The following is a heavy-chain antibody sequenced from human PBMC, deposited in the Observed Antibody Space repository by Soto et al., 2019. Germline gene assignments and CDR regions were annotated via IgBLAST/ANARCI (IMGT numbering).Heavy chain of an antibody. V-gene: IGHV3-66*01. CDR3: ARDSRISTHDYGDYVPIYWGDYYYYMDV. CDR1: GFTVSSNY. J-gene: IGHJ6*03. CDR2: IYSGGST. Sequence: GGSLRLSCAASGFTVSSNYMSWVRQAPGKGLEWVSVIYSGGSTYYADSVKGRFTISRDNSKNTLYLQMNSLRAEDTAVYYCARDSRISTHDYGDYVPIYWGDYYYYMDVWGKGTTVTVSS. D-gene: IGHD4-17*01.